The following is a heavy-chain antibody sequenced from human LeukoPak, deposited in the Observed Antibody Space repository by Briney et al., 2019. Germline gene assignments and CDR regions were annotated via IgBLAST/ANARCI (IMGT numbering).Heavy chain of an antibody. J-gene: IGHJ4*02. CDR1: GYSFTSYY. CDR3: ARDIPYEVTFGGVTVMGSFVLDY. D-gene: IGHD3-16*02. Sequence: ASVKVSCTASGYSFTSYYMHWVRQAPGQGLEWVGIINPSGGSTSYAQKFQGRVTMNRDTSTTTVYMELSSLSSEDTAVYYCARDIPYEVTFGGVTVMGSFVLDYWGQGTLVTVSS. V-gene: IGHV1-46*01. CDR2: INPSGGST.